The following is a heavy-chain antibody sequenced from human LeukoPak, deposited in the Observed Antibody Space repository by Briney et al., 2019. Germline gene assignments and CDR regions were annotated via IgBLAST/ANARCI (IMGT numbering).Heavy chain of an antibody. CDR1: GFTFDDYA. CDR3: ARRAGAYSHPYDY. J-gene: IGHJ4*02. V-gene: IGHV3-9*01. Sequence: GGSLRLSCAASGFTFDDYAMHWVRQAPGKGLEWVSGISRNSGSIGYADSVKGRFTISRDNAKNSLYLQMNSLRAEDTAVYYCARRAGAYSHPYDYWGQGTLVTVSS. CDR2: ISRNSGSI. D-gene: IGHD4/OR15-4a*01.